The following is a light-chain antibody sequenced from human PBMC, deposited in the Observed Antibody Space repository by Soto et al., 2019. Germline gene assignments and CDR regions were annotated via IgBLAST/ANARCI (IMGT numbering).Light chain of an antibody. CDR3: QHSYSTPRT. V-gene: IGKV1-39*01. J-gene: IGKJ1*01. Sequence: DIQMTQSPSSLSASVGDRVTITCRAGQRTSTYLNWYQQKPGKAPKLLIFAASSLQSGVTSRFSVSGSGTDFTLIISSLQPEYFATYYCQHSYSTPRTFGQGTKVEVK. CDR1: QRTSTY. CDR2: AAS.